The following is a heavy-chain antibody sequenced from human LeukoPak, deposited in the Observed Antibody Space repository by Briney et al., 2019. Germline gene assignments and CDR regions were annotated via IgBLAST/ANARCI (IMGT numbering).Heavy chain of an antibody. Sequence: ASVTVSCKASGYTFTGYYIHWVRQAPGQGLEWMGWINPNSGGTNYAQKFQGRVTITRDTSISTAYMELSRLRSDDTAVYYCARDLLLVRGFRNGLDVWGQGTTVTVSS. CDR2: INPNSGGT. D-gene: IGHD3-10*01. CDR3: ARDLLLVRGFRNGLDV. J-gene: IGHJ6*02. V-gene: IGHV1-2*02. CDR1: GYTFTGYY.